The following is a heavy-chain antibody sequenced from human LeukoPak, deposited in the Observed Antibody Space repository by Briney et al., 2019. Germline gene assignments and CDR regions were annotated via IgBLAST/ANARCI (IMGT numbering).Heavy chain of an antibody. CDR1: GDSISYYY. J-gene: IGHJ3*01. V-gene: IGHV4-59*01. Sequence: SESLSLTWTVSGDSISYYYWSWMRQPPGKGLEWIGYIYYSGSTNYNPSLKSRVTISVDTSKNQFSLNLSSVTTADTAVYYCARVSCSSTSCPRRDALDVWGQGTMVTVSS. CDR2: IYYSGST. D-gene: IGHD2-2*01. CDR3: ARVSCSSTSCPRRDALDV.